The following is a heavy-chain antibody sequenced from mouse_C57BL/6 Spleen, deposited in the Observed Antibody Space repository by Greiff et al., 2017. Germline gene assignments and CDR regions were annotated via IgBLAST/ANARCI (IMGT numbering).Heavy chain of an antibody. CDR1: GYTFTSYG. D-gene: IGHD2-2*01. V-gene: IGHV1-81*01. Sequence: VQLQESGAELARPGASVKLSCKASGYTFTSYGISWVKQRTGQGLEWIGEIYPSSGNTYYNEKFKGKATLTADKSSSTAYMELRSLTSEDSAVYFCARGGGYDPFAYWGQGTLVTVSA. CDR3: ARGGGYDPFAY. CDR2: IYPSSGNT. J-gene: IGHJ3*01.